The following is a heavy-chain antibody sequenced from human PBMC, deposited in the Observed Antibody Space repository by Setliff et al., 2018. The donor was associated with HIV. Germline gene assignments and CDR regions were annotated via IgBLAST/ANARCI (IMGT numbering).Heavy chain of an antibody. J-gene: IGHJ6*03. D-gene: IGHD3-10*01. CDR3: ARTLSTMVKTDGYYDYYYMDV. CDR1: GYSIRNGAYY. V-gene: IGHV4-61*08. Sequence: SETLSLTCAVSGYSIRNGAYYWGWIRQPPGKGLEWIGYIHYTGSTTYNPSLKSRVTISVDTSKNQFSLELSSVTAADTAVYYCARTLSTMVKTDGYYDYYYMDVWGKGTTVTVSS. CDR2: IHYTGST.